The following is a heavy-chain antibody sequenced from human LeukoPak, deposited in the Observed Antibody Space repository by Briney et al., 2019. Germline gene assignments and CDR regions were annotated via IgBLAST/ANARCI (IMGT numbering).Heavy chain of an antibody. Sequence: SETLSLTCDFYGGSFSGDYWSWIRQPPGKGLEWIGEMNHSGGTNYNPSLKSRVTISVDTSKNQFSLKLSSVTAADTAVYYCASPAMVNYYYMDVWGKGTTVTISS. CDR1: GGSFSGDY. CDR3: ASPAMVNYYYMDV. J-gene: IGHJ6*03. D-gene: IGHD5-18*01. CDR2: MNHSGGT. V-gene: IGHV4-34*01.